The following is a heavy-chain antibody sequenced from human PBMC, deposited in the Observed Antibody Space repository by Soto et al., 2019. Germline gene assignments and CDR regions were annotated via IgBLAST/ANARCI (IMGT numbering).Heavy chain of an antibody. Sequence: PSETLSLTCSVSGGPISSSSYYWGWIRQAPGKGLEWLATIYYTGYTYHNPSLKSHVTISVDTSKDQFSLELTSVTAADTGLYYCARSAIATHWFFDLWGRGTLVTVS. CDR1: GGPISSSSYY. CDR2: IYYTGYT. CDR3: ARSAIATHWFFDL. D-gene: IGHD5-18*01. V-gene: IGHV4-39*01. J-gene: IGHJ2*01.